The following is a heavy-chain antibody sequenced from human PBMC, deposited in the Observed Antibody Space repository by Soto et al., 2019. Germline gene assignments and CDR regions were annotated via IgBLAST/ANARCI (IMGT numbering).Heavy chain of an antibody. Sequence: QVQLVQSGAEVKNPGASVKVSCKASGYTFFNYGITWVRQAPGQGLEWMGWISAYNGNRNYAQKFQGRVTMTTDTSTSTAYMELRTLRSDDTAVYYCARSPIAATGSLDYWGQGTLVTASS. J-gene: IGHJ4*02. CDR1: GYTFFNYG. D-gene: IGHD6-6*01. CDR3: ARSPIAATGSLDY. V-gene: IGHV1-18*01. CDR2: ISAYNGNR.